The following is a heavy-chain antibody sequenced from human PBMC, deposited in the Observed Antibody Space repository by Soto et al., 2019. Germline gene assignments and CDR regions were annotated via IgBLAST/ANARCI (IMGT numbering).Heavy chain of an antibody. V-gene: IGHV5-51*01. CDR2: FYPGDSDT. J-gene: IGHJ4*02. Sequence: PGESLKISCKGSGYNFPTYWIAWVRQMPGKGLEWMGIFYPGDSDTRYSPSFQGQVTISGDKSISTAYLQWSSLKASDTAMYYCARVERRVGALAFDYWGQGTLVTVSS. D-gene: IGHD1-26*01. CDR3: ARVERRVGALAFDY. CDR1: GYNFPTYW.